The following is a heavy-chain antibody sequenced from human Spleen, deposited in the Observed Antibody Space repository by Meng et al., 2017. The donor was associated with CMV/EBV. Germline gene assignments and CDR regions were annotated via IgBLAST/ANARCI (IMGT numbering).Heavy chain of an antibody. CDR3: ARAGDFWSGYFYYYGMDV. Sequence: SISSSNWWSWVRQPPGKGLEWIGEIYHSGSTNYNPSLKSRVTISVDKSKNQFSLKLSSVTAADTAVYYCARAGDFWSGYFYYYGMDVWGQGTTVTVSS. V-gene: IGHV4-4*02. CDR1: SISSSNW. CDR2: IYHSGST. D-gene: IGHD3-3*01. J-gene: IGHJ6*02.